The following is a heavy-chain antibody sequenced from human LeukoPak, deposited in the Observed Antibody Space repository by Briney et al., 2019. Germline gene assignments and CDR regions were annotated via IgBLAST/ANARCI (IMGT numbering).Heavy chain of an antibody. V-gene: IGHV1-18*01. J-gene: IGHJ5*02. D-gene: IGHD3-9*01. Sequence: ASVKVSCKASGYTFTSYSCSWVRQAPGQGLEWMGWVSTTNDKANYAQKLQGRVTMTTDTSTSTAYMELRSLSSDDTAVYYCGRVVTGYYRLDPWGLGTLVTVSS. CDR1: GYTFTSYS. CDR2: VSTTNDKA. CDR3: GRVVTGYYRLDP.